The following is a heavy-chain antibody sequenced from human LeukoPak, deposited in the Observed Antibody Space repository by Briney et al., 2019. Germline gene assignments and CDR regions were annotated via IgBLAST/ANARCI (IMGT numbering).Heavy chain of an antibody. J-gene: IGHJ5*01. CDR2: IYHSGST. D-gene: IGHD3-9*01. Sequence: PSETLSLTCTVSGDSISSGGYYWSWIRQHPGKGLEWIGYIYHSGSTHYNPSLKSRVTISVDMSKNQFSLKLSSVTAADTAVYYCARLRYFDWLPRWFDSWGQGTLDTVSS. V-gene: IGHV4-31*03. CDR1: GDSISSGGYY. CDR3: ARLRYFDWLPRWFDS.